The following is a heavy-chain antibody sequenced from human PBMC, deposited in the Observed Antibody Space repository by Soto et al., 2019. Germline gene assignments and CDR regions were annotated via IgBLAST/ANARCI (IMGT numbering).Heavy chain of an antibody. D-gene: IGHD3-10*01. CDR3: ARHEFYGSGTYYTRASWIDP. CDR1: DGSVSTTNSY. V-gene: IGHV4-39*01. J-gene: IGHJ5*02. Sequence: SETLSLTCTVSDGSVSTTNSYWGWIRQPPGKGLEWIGSVNYSGRTYFHPSLKSRVPISVDTSKNQFSLRLTSVTAADTAVYYCARHEFYGSGTYYTRASWIDPWGQGTRVTVSS. CDR2: VNYSGRT.